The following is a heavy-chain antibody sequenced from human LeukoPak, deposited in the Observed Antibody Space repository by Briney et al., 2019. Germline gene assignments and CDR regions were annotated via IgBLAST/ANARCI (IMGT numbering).Heavy chain of an antibody. V-gene: IGHV3-30*18. CDR3: SKDLTSDFGGDLDP. CDR1: GFTFSNAW. J-gene: IGHJ5*02. D-gene: IGHD3-10*01. CDR2: ISYDGSNK. Sequence: GGSLRLSCAASGFTFSNAWMSWVRQAPGKGLEWVAVISYDGSNKYYADSVKGRFTISRDNSKSTVYPQMNSLRVEDAAVYYCSKDLTSDFGGDLDPWGQGTLVTVSS.